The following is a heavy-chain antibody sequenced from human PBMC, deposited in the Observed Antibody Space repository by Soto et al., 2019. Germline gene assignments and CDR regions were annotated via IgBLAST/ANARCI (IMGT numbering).Heavy chain of an antibody. D-gene: IGHD4-17*01. Sequence: EVQLLESGGVLVPPGGFLRVSCAASGFTFSIFAMTWVRQAAGKGLEWVASITGSGDYARYTDSVQGRFTISRDNSKNTLYLQMNRLRTEDTALYYCSRDPNGDYIRAFDNWGQGTMVTVSS. J-gene: IGHJ3*02. CDR3: SRDPNGDYIRAFDN. CDR1: GFTFSIFA. CDR2: ITGSGDYA. V-gene: IGHV3-23*01.